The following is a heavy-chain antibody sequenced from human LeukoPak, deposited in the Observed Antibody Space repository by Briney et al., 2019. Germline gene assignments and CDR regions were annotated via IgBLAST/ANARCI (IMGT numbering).Heavy chain of an antibody. V-gene: IGHV4-61*08. CDR3: ARGVVPYDFWSARFDP. Sequence: SQTLSLTCAVSGGSISSGGYYWSWIRQPPGKGLEWIGYIYYSGNTKYNPSLKSRVTISVDTSKNQFSLKLSSVTAADTAVYYCARGVVPYDFWSARFDPWGQGTLVTVSS. CDR2: IYYSGNT. J-gene: IGHJ5*02. D-gene: IGHD3-3*01. CDR1: GGSISSGGYY.